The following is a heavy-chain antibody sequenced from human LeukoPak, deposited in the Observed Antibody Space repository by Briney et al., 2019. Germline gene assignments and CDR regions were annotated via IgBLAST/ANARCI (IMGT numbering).Heavy chain of an antibody. V-gene: IGHV3-21*01. CDR3: ASRYCTSTNCYAFDI. CDR2: ICSDSNCI. D-gene: IGHD2-2*01. Sequence: GGSLRLSCAASGFTFSSYSMNWVRQAPGKGLEWVSSICSDSNCIFYADSVQGRFTISRDNAENSLFLQMNSLRAEDTAVYYCASRYCTSTNCYAFDIWGQGTMVTVSS. J-gene: IGHJ3*02. CDR1: GFTFSSYS.